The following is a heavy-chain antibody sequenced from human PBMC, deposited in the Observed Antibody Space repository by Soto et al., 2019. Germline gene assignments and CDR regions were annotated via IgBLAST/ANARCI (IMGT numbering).Heavy chain of an antibody. J-gene: IGHJ4*02. D-gene: IGHD1-7*01. CDR3: VRRVSGNYDY. CDR1: GFTFSSYD. V-gene: IGHV3-64*01. Sequence: EVQLAESGGGMDQPGGSLRLSCVASGFTFSSYDMYWVRQAPGTGLAYVSSISSNGGTTYYGNSVKGRFTISRDNSKNTLYLQMGSLRAEDMAVYYCVRRVSGNYDYWGQGTLVTVSS. CDR2: ISSNGGTT.